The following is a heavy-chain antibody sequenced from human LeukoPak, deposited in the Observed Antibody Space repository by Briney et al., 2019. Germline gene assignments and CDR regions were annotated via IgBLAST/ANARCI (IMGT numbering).Heavy chain of an antibody. J-gene: IGHJ4*02. D-gene: IGHD3-22*01. CDR3: ARERSGYYYSDY. CDR1: GYTFTGYY. V-gene: IGHV1-2*02. Sequence: ASVKVSCKASGYTFTGYYMHWVRQAPGQGRERMGWINPNSGGTNYPQECQGRVTMTRDTSISTAYMELSRLRSDDTAVYYCARERSGYYYSDYWGQGTLVTVSS. CDR2: INPNSGGT.